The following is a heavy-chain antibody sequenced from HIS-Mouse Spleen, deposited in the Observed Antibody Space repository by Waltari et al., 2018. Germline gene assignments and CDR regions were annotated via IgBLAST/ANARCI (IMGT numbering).Heavy chain of an antibody. V-gene: IGHV4-34*01. D-gene: IGHD6-6*01. CDR3: ARGMRIAARPVYFDY. J-gene: IGHJ4*02. Sequence: QVQLQQWGAGLLKPSATLSLTCAVYGGSFRGYDWSWIRQPPGKGLEWIGEINNSGSTNYNPSLKSRVTISVDTSKNQFSLKLSSVTAADTAVYYCARGMRIAARPVYFDYWGQGTLVTVSS. CDR1: GGSFRGYD. CDR2: INNSGST.